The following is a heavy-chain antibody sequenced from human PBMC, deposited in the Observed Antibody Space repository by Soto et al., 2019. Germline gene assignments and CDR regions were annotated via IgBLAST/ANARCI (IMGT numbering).Heavy chain of an antibody. V-gene: IGHV1-18*01. CDR1: GYTFTSYG. CDR2: ISAYNGNT. D-gene: IGHD3-10*01. J-gene: IGHJ6*02. Sequence: QVQLVQSGAEVKKPGASVKVSCKASGYTFTSYGISWVRQAPGQGLEWMGWISAYNGNTNYAQKLQGRVTMTTDTSTSTAYMELRSLRSDNTAVYYCARALPSSGLWFGELLGRPYYYGMDVWGQGTTVTVSS. CDR3: ARALPSSGLWFGELLGRPYYYGMDV.